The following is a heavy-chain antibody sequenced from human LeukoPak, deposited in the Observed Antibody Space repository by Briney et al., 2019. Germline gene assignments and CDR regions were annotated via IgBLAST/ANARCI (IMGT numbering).Heavy chain of an antibody. J-gene: IGHJ4*02. D-gene: IGHD5-12*01. CDR3: ARVVYYSIEWHYFDY. CDR2: IYTSGST. CDR1: GGSISSYY. Sequence: SETLSLTCTVSGGSISSYYWSWIRQPAGKGLEWIGRIYTSGSTYYNPSLKSRVTISVDTSKNQFSLKLSSVTAADTAVYYCARVVYYSIEWHYFDYWGQGTLVTVSS. V-gene: IGHV4-4*07.